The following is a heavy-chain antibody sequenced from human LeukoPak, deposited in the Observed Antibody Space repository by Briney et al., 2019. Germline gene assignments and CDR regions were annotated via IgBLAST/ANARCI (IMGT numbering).Heavy chain of an antibody. J-gene: IGHJ4*02. CDR2: IIPILGIA. CDR1: GGTFSSYA. Sequence: GASVKVSCKASGGTFSSYAISWVRQAPGQGLEWMGRIIPILGIANYAQKFQGRVTITADKSTSTAYMEPSSLRSEDTAVYYCARGRCSGGSCYSGAYHFDYWGQGTLVTVSS. CDR3: ARGRCSGGSCYSGAYHFDY. V-gene: IGHV1-69*04. D-gene: IGHD2-15*01.